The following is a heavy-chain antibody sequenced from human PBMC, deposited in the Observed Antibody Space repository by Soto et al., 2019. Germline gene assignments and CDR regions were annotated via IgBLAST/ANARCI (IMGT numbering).Heavy chain of an antibody. CDR1: AVTFSSDS. CDR3: ARELSGVGAFDI. Sequence: SSLKVSVKSSAVTFSSDSISCVRDAPGQGLEWMGGIIPIFGTANYAQKFQGRFTITADESTSTAYMELSSLRSEDTAVYYCARELSGVGAFDIWGQGTMVTVSS. J-gene: IGHJ3*02. V-gene: IGHV1-69*13. CDR2: IIPIFGTA.